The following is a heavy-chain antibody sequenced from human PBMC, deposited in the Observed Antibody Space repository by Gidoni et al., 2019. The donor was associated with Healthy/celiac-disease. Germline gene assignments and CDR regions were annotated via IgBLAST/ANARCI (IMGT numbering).Heavy chain of an antibody. J-gene: IGHJ4*02. D-gene: IGHD3-10*01. CDR1: GGSTSSSSYY. Sequence: QLQLQESGPGLAKPSETLSLTCTVSGGSTSSSSYYWGWIRQPPGKGLEWIGSIYYSGSTYYNPSLKSRVTISVDTSKNQFSLKLSSVTAADTAVYYCARSSLWFGELLYYFDYWGQGTLVTVSS. V-gene: IGHV4-39*01. CDR2: IYYSGST. CDR3: ARSSLWFGELLYYFDY.